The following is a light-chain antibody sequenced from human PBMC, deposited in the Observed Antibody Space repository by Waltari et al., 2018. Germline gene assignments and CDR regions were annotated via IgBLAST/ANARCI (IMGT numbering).Light chain of an antibody. V-gene: IGLV1-51*01. Sequence: SVLTQPRSVSAASGQKVTISCSGRSPNIGNNYVSSYQQFPGTAPKLLIYEDDKRPSGISGRFSGSKSGTSATLDIHGLQTGDEADYYCGTWDSSMSVGVLGGGTKVTVL. CDR2: EDD. J-gene: IGLJ2*01. CDR3: GTWDSSMSVGV. CDR1: SPNIGNNY.